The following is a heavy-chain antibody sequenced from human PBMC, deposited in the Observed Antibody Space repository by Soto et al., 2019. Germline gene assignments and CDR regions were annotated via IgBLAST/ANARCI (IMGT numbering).Heavy chain of an antibody. V-gene: IGHV1-46*03. CDR2: INPSGGST. D-gene: IGHD2-15*01. CDR3: ARVYCSGGSCYSIDY. J-gene: IGHJ4*02. CDR1: GYTFTSYY. Sequence: PGGYLRPSCAASGYTFTSYYMQWVRQAPRQGLEWMGIINPSGGSTSYAQKFQGRVTMTRDTSTSTVYMELSSLRSEDTAVYYCARVYCSGGSCYSIDYWGQGTLVTVSS.